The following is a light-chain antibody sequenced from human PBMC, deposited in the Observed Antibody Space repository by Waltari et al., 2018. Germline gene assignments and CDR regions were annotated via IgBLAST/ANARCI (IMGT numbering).Light chain of an antibody. Sequence: SSELTQDPAVSVALGQTVRITCQGDGLRISYASWYQQRPGQAPILVIYGKDNRPPGIQNRFSGSSSGNTASLTITGAQAEDEADYYCNSRDSSGDQPVIFGGGTKLTVL. CDR2: GKD. CDR3: NSRDSSGDQPVI. CDR1: GLRISY. V-gene: IGLV3-19*01. J-gene: IGLJ2*01.